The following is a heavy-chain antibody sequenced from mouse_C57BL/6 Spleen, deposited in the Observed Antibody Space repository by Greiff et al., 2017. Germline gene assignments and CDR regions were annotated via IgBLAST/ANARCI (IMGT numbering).Heavy chain of an antibody. CDR3: ARGYAGSPQAWFAY. CDR1: GYSFTSYY. CDR2: IYPGSGNT. D-gene: IGHD2-3*01. J-gene: IGHJ3*01. V-gene: IGHV1-66*01. Sequence: VQLQQSGPELVKPGASVTISCKASGYSFTSYYIHWVKQRPGQGLEWIGWIYPGSGNTKYNEKFKGKATLTADTSSSTAYMQLSSLTSEDSAVYYCARGYAGSPQAWFAYWGQGTLVTVSA.